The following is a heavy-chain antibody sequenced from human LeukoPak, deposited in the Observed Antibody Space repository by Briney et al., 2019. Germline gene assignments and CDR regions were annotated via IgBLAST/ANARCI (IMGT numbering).Heavy chain of an antibody. J-gene: IGHJ4*02. Sequence: PQTLSLTCAVSGGSISSGGYSWSWIRQPPGKGLEWIGYIYHSGSTYYNPSLKSRVTISVDRSKNQFSLKLSSVTAADTAVYYCARVYGAALDYWGQGTLVTVSS. D-gene: IGHD6-25*01. CDR3: ARVYGAALDY. CDR1: GGSISSGGYS. V-gene: IGHV4-30-2*01. CDR2: IYHSGST.